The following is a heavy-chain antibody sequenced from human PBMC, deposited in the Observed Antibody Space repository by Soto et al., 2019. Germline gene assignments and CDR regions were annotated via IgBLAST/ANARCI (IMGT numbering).Heavy chain of an antibody. D-gene: IGHD6-13*01. J-gene: IGHJ4*02. V-gene: IGHV4-4*02. CDR2: IYYSGNT. CDR3: ARGFGHTSSWYFDL. CDR1: GGSITSNNW. Sequence: QVQLQESGPGLVKPSGTLSLTCAVSGGSITSNNWWSWVRQPPGKGLEWIGEIYYSGNTNYNPSLRGRVSMSVDTSQNQFSLWLTSVTAADTGVYYCARGFGHTSSWYFDLWGQGILSTVSS.